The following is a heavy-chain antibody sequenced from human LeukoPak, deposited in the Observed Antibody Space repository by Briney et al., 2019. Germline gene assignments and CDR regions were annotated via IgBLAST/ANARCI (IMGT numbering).Heavy chain of an antibody. D-gene: IGHD3-10*01. Sequence: GASVKVSCKVSGYTLIELPMHWVRQAPGKGLEWMGGFDPEDGETIYAQKFQGRVTMTEDTSTDTAYMELSSLRSEDTAVYYCATDRLRSMVRGVLRSLEGFVPWGQGTLVTVSS. J-gene: IGHJ5*02. CDR2: FDPEDGET. CDR1: GYTLIELP. V-gene: IGHV1-24*01. CDR3: ATDRLRSMVRGVLRSLEGFVP.